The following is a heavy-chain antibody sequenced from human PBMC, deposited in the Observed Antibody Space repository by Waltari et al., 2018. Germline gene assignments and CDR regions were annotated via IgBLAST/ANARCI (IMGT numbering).Heavy chain of an antibody. J-gene: IGHJ4*02. Sequence: EVQLVESGGGLVQPGGSLRLSCAASGFTFSSYWMSWVRQAPGKGLEWVANIKQDGSEKYYVDSVKGRFTISRDNAKNSLYLQMNSLRAEDTAVYYCARYYDILTGYYDYWGQGTLVTVSS. CDR3: ARYYDILTGYYDY. D-gene: IGHD3-9*01. CDR2: IKQDGSEK. CDR1: GFTFSSYW. V-gene: IGHV3-7*01.